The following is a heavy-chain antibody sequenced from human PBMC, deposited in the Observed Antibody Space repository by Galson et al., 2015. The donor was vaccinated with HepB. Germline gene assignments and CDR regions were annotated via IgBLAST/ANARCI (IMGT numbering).Heavy chain of an antibody. J-gene: IGHJ3*02. Sequence: LRLSCAASGFTFSSYSMNWVRQAPGKGLEWVSSISSSSSYIYYADSVKGRFTISRDNAKNSLYLQMNSLRAEDTAVYYCARGIAVAGTDAFDIWGQGTMVTVSS. D-gene: IGHD6-19*01. V-gene: IGHV3-21*01. CDR1: GFTFSSYS. CDR3: ARGIAVAGTDAFDI. CDR2: ISSSSSYI.